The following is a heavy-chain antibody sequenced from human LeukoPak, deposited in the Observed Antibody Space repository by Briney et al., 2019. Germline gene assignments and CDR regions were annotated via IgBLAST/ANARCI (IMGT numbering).Heavy chain of an antibody. J-gene: IGHJ4*02. CDR2: IIPIFGTA. D-gene: IGHD2-21*01. CDR3: ARDGDGGLPNDY. CDR1: GGTFSSYA. Sequence: SVKVSCKASGGTFSSYAISWVRQAPGQGLEWMGGIIPIFGTANYAQKFQGRVTITADGSTSTAYMELSSLRSEDTAVYYCARDGDGGLPNDYWGQGTLVTVSS. V-gene: IGHV1-69*13.